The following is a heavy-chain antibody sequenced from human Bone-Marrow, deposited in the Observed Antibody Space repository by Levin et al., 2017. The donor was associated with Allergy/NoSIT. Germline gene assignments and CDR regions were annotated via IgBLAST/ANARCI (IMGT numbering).Heavy chain of an antibody. V-gene: IGHV1-2*02. J-gene: IGHJ4*02. CDR2: INPNSGGT. D-gene: IGHD6-19*01. Sequence: GESLKISCKASGYTFTGYYMHWVRQAPGQGLEWMGWINPNSGGTNYAQKFQGRVTMTRDTSISTAYMELSRLRSDDTAVYYCAREYSSYFDYWGQGTLVTVSS. CDR1: GYTFTGYY. CDR3: AREYSSYFDY.